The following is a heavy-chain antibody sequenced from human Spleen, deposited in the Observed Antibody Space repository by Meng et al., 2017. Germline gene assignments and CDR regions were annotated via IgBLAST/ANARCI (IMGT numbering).Heavy chain of an antibody. CDR2: IYHSGST. Sequence: GSLRLSCAVSGYSISSGYYCGWIRQPPGKGLEWIGRIYHSGSTYYNPSLKSRVTITVDTSKNQFSLKLSSVTAADTAVYYCASGTYDYGDYDLKSQGQDYYYYGMDVWGKGTTVTVSS. V-gene: IGHV4-38-2*01. CDR3: ASGTYDYGDYDLKSQGQDYYYYGMDV. CDR1: GYSISSGYY. D-gene: IGHD4-17*01. J-gene: IGHJ6*04.